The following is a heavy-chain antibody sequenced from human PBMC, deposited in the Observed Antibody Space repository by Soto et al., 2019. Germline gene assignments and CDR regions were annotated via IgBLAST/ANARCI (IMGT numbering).Heavy chain of an antibody. V-gene: IGHV4-39*01. CDR3: ARLWPEYFDY. CDR2: IYYSGNT. CDR1: GGSISSSSYY. D-gene: IGHD2-21*01. Sequence: SETLSLTCTVSGGSISSSSYYWGWIRQPPGKVLEWIGSIYYSGNTYYNPSLKSRVTISVDTSKNQFSLKLSSVTAADTAVYYCARLWPEYFDYWGQGTLVTVS. J-gene: IGHJ4*02.